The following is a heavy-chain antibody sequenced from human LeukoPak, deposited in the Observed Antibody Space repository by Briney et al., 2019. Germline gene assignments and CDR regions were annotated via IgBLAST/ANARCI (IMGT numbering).Heavy chain of an antibody. Sequence: PGGSLRLSCAPPGFTANTNYMSWVRQAPGKGLGWVSVIYSGGSTYYADSVRGRFTISRDNSKNTVSLQMSSLRAEDTALYYCAKGSGNGYGSGPFDYWGQGTLVTVSS. J-gene: IGHJ4*02. D-gene: IGHD3-10*01. CDR1: GFTANTNY. CDR3: AKGSGNGYGSGPFDY. CDR2: IYSGGST. V-gene: IGHV3-53*01.